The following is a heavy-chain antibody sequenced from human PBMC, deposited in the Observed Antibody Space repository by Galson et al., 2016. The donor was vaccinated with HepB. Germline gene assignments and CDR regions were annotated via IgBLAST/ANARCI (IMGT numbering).Heavy chain of an antibody. CDR3: AKDAGFYYDSSGYFSEVDWYFDL. V-gene: IGHV3-30-3*01. J-gene: IGHJ2*01. CDR2: VSYDGNNV. CDR1: GFSFRTYA. D-gene: IGHD3-22*01. Sequence: SLRLSCATSGFSFRTYAMHWVRQAPGKGLEWVAVVSYDGNNVYYADSVKGRLTISRDNSKNTLSLQMNSLRAEDTALYYCAKDAGFYYDSSGYFSEVDWYFDLWGRGTLVAVSS.